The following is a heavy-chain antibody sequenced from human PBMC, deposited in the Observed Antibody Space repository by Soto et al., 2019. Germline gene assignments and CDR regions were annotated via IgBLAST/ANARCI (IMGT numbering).Heavy chain of an antibody. CDR1: GGFVSSGSYY. D-gene: IGHD1-1*01. CDR3: ACVERGTATTVVDAFDI. CDR2: MSHSGGT. J-gene: IGHJ3*02. Sequence: QVQLQQWGAGLLKPSETLSLTCAVYGGFVSSGSYYWSWIRQPPGKGLEWIGEMSHSGGTHFNPSLRSRVTISVDTPKNQFSLKMSSVTAADTALYYCACVERGTATTVVDAFDIWGPGTRVTVSS. V-gene: IGHV4-34*01.